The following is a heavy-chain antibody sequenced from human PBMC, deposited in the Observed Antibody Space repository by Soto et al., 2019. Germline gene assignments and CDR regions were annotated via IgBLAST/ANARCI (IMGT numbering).Heavy chain of an antibody. D-gene: IGHD1-7*01. CDR3: ARYNWNYRWFDP. Sequence: TGGSLRLSCAASGFTVSSNYMSWVRQAPGKGLEWVSVIYSGGSTYYADSVKGRFTISRDNSKNTLYLQMNSLRAEDTAVYYCARYNWNYRWFDPWGQGTLVTVSS. CDR1: GFTVSSNY. CDR2: IYSGGST. V-gene: IGHV3-53*01. J-gene: IGHJ5*02.